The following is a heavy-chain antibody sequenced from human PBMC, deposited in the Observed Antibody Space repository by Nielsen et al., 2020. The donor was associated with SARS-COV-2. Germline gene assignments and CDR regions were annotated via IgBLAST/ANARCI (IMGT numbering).Heavy chain of an antibody. V-gene: IGHV3-23*01. J-gene: IGHJ4*02. CDR1: GFIFSSYT. D-gene: IGHD3-16*02. Sequence: GGSLRLSCVGSGFIFSSYTMLWVRQAPGKGLEWVSAISGGGSTFYAETVRGRFTVSRENFRNTLYLEMNSLRVEDTALYYCASEVGGSYRDFDYWGQGILVTVSS. CDR2: ISGGGST. CDR3: ASEVGGSYRDFDY.